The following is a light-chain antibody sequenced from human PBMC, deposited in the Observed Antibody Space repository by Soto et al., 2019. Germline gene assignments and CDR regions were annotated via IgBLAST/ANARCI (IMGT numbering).Light chain of an antibody. V-gene: IGLV2-14*01. CDR3: SSYTSSITHV. J-gene: IGLJ1*01. Sequence: QSVLTQPASVSGSPGQSITISCTGTSSDVGGYNYVSWYQQHPGKAPKLMIYDVSNRPSGVSNRFSGSKSGNTASLTISGLQAEDEADYYCSSYTSSITHVFGTGTKLTVL. CDR2: DVS. CDR1: SSDVGGYNY.